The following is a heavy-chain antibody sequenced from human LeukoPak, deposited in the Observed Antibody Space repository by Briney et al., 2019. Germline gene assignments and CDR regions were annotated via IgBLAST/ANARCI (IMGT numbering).Heavy chain of an antibody. Sequence: TGESLKISCAASGFSFSNYGMHWVRQAPGKGLEWVAVIWYDGSNKYYADSAKGRFTISRDNSKNTLYLQMNSLRAEDTAVYYCAKDRGGYYYYFDYWGQGTLVTVSS. CDR2: IWYDGSNK. V-gene: IGHV3-33*06. CDR1: GFSFSNYG. D-gene: IGHD3-22*01. CDR3: AKDRGGYYYYFDY. J-gene: IGHJ4*02.